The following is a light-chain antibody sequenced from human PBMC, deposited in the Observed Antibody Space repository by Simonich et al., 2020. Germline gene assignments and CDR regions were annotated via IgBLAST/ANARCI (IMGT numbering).Light chain of an antibody. Sequence: QSALTQPASVSGSPGQSITISCTGTSSDVGGYNYVSWYQQHPGKAPKLMIYDVSKRPSGVSNRFSASKAGNTASLTISGLQAEDEAYYYCSSYTSSSTWVFGGGTKLTVL. CDR2: DVS. J-gene: IGLJ3*02. V-gene: IGLV2-14*01. CDR1: SSDVGGYNY. CDR3: SSYTSSSTWV.